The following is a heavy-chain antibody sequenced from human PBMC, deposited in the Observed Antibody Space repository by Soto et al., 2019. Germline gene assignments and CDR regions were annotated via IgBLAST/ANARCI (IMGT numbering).Heavy chain of an antibody. D-gene: IGHD5-12*01. CDR3: AAGGGLPRYY. CDR1: GGSIRSYY. CDR2: IYYSGST. Sequence: SETLSLTCTVSGGSIRSYYWSWIRQPPGKGLEWIGSIYYSGSTNYKPSLKSRVTISVDTSKNQFSLKLNSVTAADTAVYYCAAGGGLPRYYWGQGTLVTVSS. V-gene: IGHV4-59*08. J-gene: IGHJ4*02.